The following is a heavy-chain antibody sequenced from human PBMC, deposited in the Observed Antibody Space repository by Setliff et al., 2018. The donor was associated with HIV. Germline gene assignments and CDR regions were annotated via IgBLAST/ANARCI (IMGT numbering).Heavy chain of an antibody. CDR1: GGSFINYY. CDR2: ITHSGST. CDR3: ARGPVVVIPAPRWRWFDP. V-gene: IGHV4-34*01. Sequence: PSETLSLTCAVYGGSFINYYWSWIRQSPGKGLEWIGEITHSGSTNYNPSLKSRVTISVDTSKNQFSLKLTSVTAADTAVYYCARGPVVVIPAPRWRWFDPWGRGTLVTVSS. D-gene: IGHD2-2*01. J-gene: IGHJ5*02.